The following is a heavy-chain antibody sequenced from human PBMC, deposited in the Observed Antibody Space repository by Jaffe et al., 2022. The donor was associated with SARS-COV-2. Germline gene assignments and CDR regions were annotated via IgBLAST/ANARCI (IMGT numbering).Heavy chain of an antibody. V-gene: IGHV3-23*03. J-gene: IGHJ3*02. CDR2: TYSGGSTSSGGST. D-gene: IGHD3-10*01. CDR1: ESSVRTNY. CDR3: LSGSLKDGFDI. Sequence: EVQLVESGGGLIQPGGSLRLSCATSESSVRTNYMSWVRQAPGKGLEWVSVTYSGGSTSSGGSTYYADSVKGRFTISRDNSKNTLYLQMNSLRDEDTAVYYCLSGSLKDGFDIWGQGTMVTVSS.